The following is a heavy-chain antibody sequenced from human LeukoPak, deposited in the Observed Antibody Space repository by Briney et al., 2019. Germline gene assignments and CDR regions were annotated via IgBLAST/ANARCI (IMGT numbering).Heavy chain of an antibody. V-gene: IGHV3-48*01. J-gene: IGHJ4*02. D-gene: IGHD4-17*01. Sequence: GGSLRLSCAASGFTFSTYSMNWVRQAPGKGLEWVSYISTYGHTSYYADSVKGRFTISRDNAKNSLYLQMNSLRAKDTAVYYCAREREHDYGTDYWGQGTLVTVSS. CDR3: AREREHDYGTDY. CDR2: ISTYGHTS. CDR1: GFTFSTYS.